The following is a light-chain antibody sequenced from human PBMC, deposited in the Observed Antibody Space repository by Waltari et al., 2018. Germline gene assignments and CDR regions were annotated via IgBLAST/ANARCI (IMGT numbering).Light chain of an antibody. CDR1: QGISAY. CDR2: TAS. J-gene: IGKJ2*03. Sequence: DIQLTQSPSFLSASVGASVTITCRASQGISAYLAWYQQKPGKAPNLLIYTASTLQSGVPSRFSGSGAGTEFTLTISSLQPEDFATYYCQQLNSYPRSFGQGTKLEIK. CDR3: QQLNSYPRS. V-gene: IGKV1-9*01.